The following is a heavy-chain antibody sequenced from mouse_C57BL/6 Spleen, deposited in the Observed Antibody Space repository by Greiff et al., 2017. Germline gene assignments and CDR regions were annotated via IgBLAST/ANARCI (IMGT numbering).Heavy chain of an antibody. J-gene: IGHJ4*01. V-gene: IGHV1-52*01. D-gene: IGHD2-10*01. Sequence: QVQLQQPGAELVRPGSSVKLSCKASGYTFTSYWMHWVKQRPIQGLEWIGNIDPSDSETHYNQKFKDKATLTVDKSSSTAYMQLSSLTSEDSAVYYCARCPYYGNYDYYAMDYCGQGTSVTVSS. CDR2: IDPSDSET. CDR1: GYTFTSYW. CDR3: ARCPYYGNYDYYAMDY.